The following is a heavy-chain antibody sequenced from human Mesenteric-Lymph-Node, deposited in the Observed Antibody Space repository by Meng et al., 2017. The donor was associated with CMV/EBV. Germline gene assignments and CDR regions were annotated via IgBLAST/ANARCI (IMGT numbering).Heavy chain of an antibody. CDR2: ISTSGGST. Sequence: GGSLRLSCAASGFTFSSFAMYWVRQAPGKGLEYVSAISTSGGSTYYADSVKGRFTISRDNPKNTLYLQMNSLRVEDTAIYYCELRYDSGGYYVWGQGTVVTSPQ. V-gene: IGHV3-64*02. CDR1: GFTFSSFA. J-gene: IGHJ4*02. CDR3: ELRYDSGGYYV. D-gene: IGHD3-22*01.